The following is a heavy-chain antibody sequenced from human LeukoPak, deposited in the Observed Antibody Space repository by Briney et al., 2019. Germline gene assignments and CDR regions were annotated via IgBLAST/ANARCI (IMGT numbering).Heavy chain of an antibody. Sequence: PSETLSLTCTVSGGSISSGDYYWSWIRQPPGKGLEWIGYIYYSVSTYYNPSLKSRVTISVDTSKNQVSLKLSSVTAADTAVYYCARVGSCSGGSCYHFDYWGQGTLVAVSS. CDR3: ARVGSCSGGSCYHFDY. CDR2: IYYSVST. V-gene: IGHV4-30-4*01. D-gene: IGHD2-15*01. CDR1: GGSISSGDYY. J-gene: IGHJ4*02.